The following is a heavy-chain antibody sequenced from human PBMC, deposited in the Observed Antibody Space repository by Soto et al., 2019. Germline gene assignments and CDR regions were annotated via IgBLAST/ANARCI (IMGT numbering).Heavy chain of an antibody. CDR3: ASVVVVPAAGNWFDP. CDR2: IYYSGST. CDR1: GGSISSGGYY. J-gene: IGHJ5*02. V-gene: IGHV4-31*02. D-gene: IGHD2-2*01. Sequence: PSETLSLTXTVSGGSISSGGYYWSWIRHHSGKGLEWIGYIYYSGSTDYNPSLKSRVTISVDTSKNQFSLRLSSVTAADTAVYYCASVVVVPAAGNWFDPWGQGTLVTVSS.